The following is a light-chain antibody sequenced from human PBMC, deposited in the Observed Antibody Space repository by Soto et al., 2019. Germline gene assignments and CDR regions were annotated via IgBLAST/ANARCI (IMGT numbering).Light chain of an antibody. CDR2: DVF. CDR3: SSYAGFGKLV. V-gene: IGLV2-8*01. Sequence: QSVLTQPPSASGSPGQSVTISCTGTSGDVGGYNFVSWYQQHPGKAPRLMIYDVFKRPSGVPHRFSGSKSGNTASLTVSGLQAEDEAEYYCSSYAGFGKLVFGTGTKVTVL. J-gene: IGLJ1*01. CDR1: SGDVGGYNF.